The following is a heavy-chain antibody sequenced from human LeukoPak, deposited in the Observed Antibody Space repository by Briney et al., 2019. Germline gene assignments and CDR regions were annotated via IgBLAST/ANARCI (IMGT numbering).Heavy chain of an antibody. CDR3: ASGYTYYYGSGSYH. V-gene: IGHV3-30*03. D-gene: IGHD3-10*01. CDR1: GFTFSGYG. CDR2: ISHDGSNR. Sequence: GGSLRLSCAASGFTFSGYGMHWVRQAPGKGLEWVAVISHDGSNRYYGDSVKGRFTISRDNSKNTLFLQMDSLRAEDTAVYYCASGYTYYYGSGSYHWGQGTLVTVSS. J-gene: IGHJ4*02.